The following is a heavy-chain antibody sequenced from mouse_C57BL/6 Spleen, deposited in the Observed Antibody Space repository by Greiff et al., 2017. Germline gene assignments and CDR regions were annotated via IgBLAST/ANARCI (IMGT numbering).Heavy chain of an antibody. J-gene: IGHJ2*01. CDR3: ARGDGSSYYDLFDY. Sequence: VQLQQSGPVLVKPGASVKMSCKASGYTFTDYYMNWVKQSHGKSLEWIGVINPYNGGTSYNQKFKGKATLTVDKSSSRAYMELNSLTAEDSAVYYCARGDGSSYYDLFDYWGQGTTLTVSS. D-gene: IGHD1-1*01. CDR1: GYTFTDYY. V-gene: IGHV1-19*01. CDR2: INPYNGGT.